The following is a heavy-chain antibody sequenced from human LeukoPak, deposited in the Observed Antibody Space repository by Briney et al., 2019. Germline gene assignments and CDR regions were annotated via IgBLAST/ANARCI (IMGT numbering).Heavy chain of an antibody. V-gene: IGHV1-46*01. Sequence: ASVKVSCKASGYTFTSYYMHWVRQAPGQGLEWMGIINPSGGSTSYAQKFQGRVTMTRDMSTSTVYMELSSLRSEGTAVYYCARDQESYYDSSGPGYWGQGTLVTVSS. D-gene: IGHD3-22*01. CDR1: GYTFTSYY. CDR2: INPSGGST. J-gene: IGHJ4*02. CDR3: ARDQESYYDSSGPGY.